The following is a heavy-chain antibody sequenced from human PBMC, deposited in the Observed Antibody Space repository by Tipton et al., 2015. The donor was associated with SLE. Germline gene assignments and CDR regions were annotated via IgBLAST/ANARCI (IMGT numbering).Heavy chain of an antibody. CDR3: ARNYGSGSYYYYYMDV. D-gene: IGHD3-10*01. CDR1: GFTFSDYY. Sequence: SLRLSCAASGFTFSDYYMNWIRQAPGKGLEWVSAISGSGGSTYYADSVKGRFTISRDNSKNSLYLQMNSLRAEDTAVYYCARNYGSGSYYYYYMDVWGKGTTVTVSS. V-gene: IGHV3-23*01. J-gene: IGHJ6*03. CDR2: ISGSGGST.